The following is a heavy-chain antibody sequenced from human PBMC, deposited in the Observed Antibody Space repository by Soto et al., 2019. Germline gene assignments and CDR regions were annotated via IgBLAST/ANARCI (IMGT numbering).Heavy chain of an antibody. CDR3: TTRSTAMVTSSDY. Sequence: XXSLRVSCGAAGGTCSNAGGRWFLQAPGKGLAWVGRIKSKTDGGTTDYAAPVKGRFTISRDDSKNTLYLQMNSLKTEDTAVYYCTTRSTAMVTSSDYWGQGTLVTVSS. CDR2: IKSKTDGGTT. D-gene: IGHD5-18*01. J-gene: IGHJ4*02. V-gene: IGHV3-15*01. CDR1: GGTCSNAG.